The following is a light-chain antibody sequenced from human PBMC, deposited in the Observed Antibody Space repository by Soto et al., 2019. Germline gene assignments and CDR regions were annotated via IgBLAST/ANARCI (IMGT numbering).Light chain of an antibody. Sequence: IVLTQSPATLSLSPGARAPLSCRARQSVSSYLAWYQQKPGQAPRLLIYDASNRATGIPARFSGSGSGTDFTLTISSLEPEDFAVYYCQQRSNWPPWTFGQGTKVDIK. CDR3: QQRSNWPPWT. CDR1: QSVSSY. CDR2: DAS. V-gene: IGKV3-11*01. J-gene: IGKJ1*01.